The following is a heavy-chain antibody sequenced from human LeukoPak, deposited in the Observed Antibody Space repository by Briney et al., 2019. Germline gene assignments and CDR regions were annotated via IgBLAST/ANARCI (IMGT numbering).Heavy chain of an antibody. CDR1: GGTFSSYA. J-gene: IGHJ4*02. D-gene: IGHD6-19*01. Sequence: ASVKVSCKASGGTFSSYAISWVRQAPGQGLEWMGRIISIFGKANYAQKFQRSVTITTDESKNTAYMDLSSLRSEDRAVYSVARGNWDSSGWYYDYWGWG. V-gene: IGHV1-69*05. CDR2: IISIFGKA. CDR3: ARGNWDSSGWYYDY.